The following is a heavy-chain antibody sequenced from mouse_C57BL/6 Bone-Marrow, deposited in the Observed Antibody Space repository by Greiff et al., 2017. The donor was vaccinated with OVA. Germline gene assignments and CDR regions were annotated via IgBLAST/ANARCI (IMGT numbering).Heavy chain of an antibody. CDR1: GYTFTDYY. CDR2: IFPGSGST. J-gene: IGHJ1*03. Sequence: QVQLQQSGPELVKPGASVKISCKASGYTFTDYYINWVKQRPGQGLEWIGWIFPGSGSTYYNEKFKGKATLTGDKSSSTAYMLLSSLTSEDSAVYFWARRAYYYGSSYEYFDVWGTGTTVTVSS. D-gene: IGHD1-1*01. CDR3: ARRAYYYGSSYEYFDV. V-gene: IGHV1-75*01.